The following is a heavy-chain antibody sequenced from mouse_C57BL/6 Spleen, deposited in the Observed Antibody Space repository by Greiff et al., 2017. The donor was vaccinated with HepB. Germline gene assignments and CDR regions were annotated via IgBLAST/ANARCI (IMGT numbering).Heavy chain of an antibody. J-gene: IGHJ3*01. D-gene: IGHD2-4*01. V-gene: IGHV5-6*02. Sequence: EVKLVESGGDLVKPGGSLKLSCAASGFTFSSYGMSWVRQTPDKRLEWVATISSGGSYTYYPDSVKGRFTISRDNAKNTLYLQMSSLKSEDTAMYYCARHETLYYDYPWFAYWGQGTLVTVSA. CDR1: GFTFSSYG. CDR3: ARHETLYYDYPWFAY. CDR2: ISSGGSYT.